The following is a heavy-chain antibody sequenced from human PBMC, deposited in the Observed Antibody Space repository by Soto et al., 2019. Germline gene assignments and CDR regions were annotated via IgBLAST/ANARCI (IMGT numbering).Heavy chain of an antibody. V-gene: IGHV1-18*01. CDR2: ISAYNGNP. D-gene: IGHD4-17*01. J-gene: IGHJ6*02. CDR3: AREESPGDPHWYGMDV. Sequence: QVQLVQSGAEVKKPGASVKVSCKASGYTFTSYGISWVRQAPGQGLEWMGWISAYNGNPNYAQKLQGRATMTTDTTPSTAYMELRSLRSDDTAVYYCAREESPGDPHWYGMDVWGQGTTVTVSS. CDR1: GYTFTSYG.